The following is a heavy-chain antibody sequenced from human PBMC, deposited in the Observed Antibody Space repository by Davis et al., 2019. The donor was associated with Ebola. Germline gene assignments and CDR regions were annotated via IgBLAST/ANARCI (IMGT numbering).Heavy chain of an antibody. CDR1: GFTFSSHA. J-gene: IGHJ6*01. D-gene: IGHD3-3*01. V-gene: IGHV3-23*01. Sequence: GESLKISCAASGFTFSSHAMSWVRQAPGKGLEWVSSISGSGGTTYYADSVKGRFTISRDNSKNTVSLQMNSLRAEDTALYYCAKVRFLEWLRVVGFYSMDVWGQGTTVTVSS. CDR2: ISGSGGTT. CDR3: AKVRFLEWLRVVGFYSMDV.